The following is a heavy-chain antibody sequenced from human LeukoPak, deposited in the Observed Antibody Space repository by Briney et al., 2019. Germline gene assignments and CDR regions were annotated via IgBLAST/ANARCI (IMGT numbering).Heavy chain of an antibody. V-gene: IGHV3-21*01. CDR3: ARDGYSSGWYVFDY. J-gene: IGHJ4*02. Sequence: GGSLRLSCAASGFTFSSYNMNWVRQAPGKGLEWVSSISTSSTYIYYADSVKGRFTISRDNAMNSLYLQMNSLRAEDTAVYCCARDGYSSGWYVFDYWGQGTLVTVSS. CDR2: ISTSSTYI. CDR1: GFTFSSYN. D-gene: IGHD6-19*01.